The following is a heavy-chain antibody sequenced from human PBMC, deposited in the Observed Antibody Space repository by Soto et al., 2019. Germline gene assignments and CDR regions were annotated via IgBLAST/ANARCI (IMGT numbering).Heavy chain of an antibody. CDR1: GGSISSSNW. CDR2: IYHSGST. D-gene: IGHD3-22*01. CDR3: ARDAPLYYYDSSGYYAQD. Sequence: SETLSLTCAVSGGSISSSNWWSWVRQPPGKGLEWIGEIYHSGSTNYNPSLKSRVTISVDKSKNQFSLKLSSVTAADTAVYYRARDAPLYYYDSSGYYAQDWGQGTLVTVSS. J-gene: IGHJ4*02. V-gene: IGHV4-4*02.